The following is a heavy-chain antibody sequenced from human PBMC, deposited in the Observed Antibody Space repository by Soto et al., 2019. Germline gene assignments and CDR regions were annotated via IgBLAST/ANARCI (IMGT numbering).Heavy chain of an antibody. D-gene: IGHD1-26*01. Sequence: QIQLLQYGAEVKKPGASVKVTCKASGYSFRNFGISWVRRAPGQGLEWIGWTSAYNANANYAQKFQGRLTTTAGTYTSTAYTVLRSLRADATSVYYGSREKSCFNSSGQGTLVTVSS. V-gene: IGHV1-18*01. J-gene: IGHJ4*02. CDR3: SREKSCFNS. CDR2: TSAYNANA. CDR1: GYSFRNFG.